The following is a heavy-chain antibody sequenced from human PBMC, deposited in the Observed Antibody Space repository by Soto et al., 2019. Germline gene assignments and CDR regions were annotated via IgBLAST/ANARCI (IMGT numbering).Heavy chain of an antibody. D-gene: IGHD3-16*02. V-gene: IGHV4-34*01. CDR1: GGSFSGYY. J-gene: IGHJ4*02. Sequence: SETLSLTCAVYGGSFSGYYWSWIPQPPGKXLEWIGEINHSGSTNYNPSLKSRVTISVDTSKNQFSLKLSSVTAADTAVYYCARGRFSKPTSYDYVWGSYRNPVFDYWGQGILVTVSS. CDR3: ARGRFSKPTSYDYVWGSYRNPVFDY. CDR2: INHSGST.